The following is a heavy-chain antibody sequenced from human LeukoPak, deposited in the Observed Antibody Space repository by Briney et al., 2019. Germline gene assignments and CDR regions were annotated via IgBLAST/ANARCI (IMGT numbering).Heavy chain of an antibody. CDR2: INPNSGGT. Sequence: ASVKVSCKASGYTFTGYYMHWVRQAPGQGLEWMGWINPNSGGTNYAQKFQGRVTMTRDTSISTAYMELSRLRSDDTAVYYCARDLASSSGWFEWGQGALVTVSS. V-gene: IGHV1-2*02. D-gene: IGHD6-19*01. CDR1: GYTFTGYY. J-gene: IGHJ4*02. CDR3: ARDLASSSGWFE.